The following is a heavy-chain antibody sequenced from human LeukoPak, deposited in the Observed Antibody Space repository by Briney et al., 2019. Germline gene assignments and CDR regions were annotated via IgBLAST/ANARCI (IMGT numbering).Heavy chain of an antibody. V-gene: IGHV3-7*02. J-gene: IGHJ4*02. CDR2: IKEDGSVK. CDR1: GFTFSSYW. Sequence: GGSLRLSCVGSGFTFSSYWMTWVRQAPGKGLEFVANIKEDGSVKYYVDSVKGRFTVSRDDAKNTLYLQMNSLRAEDTAVYYCARRSAAGGFYDYWGQGTLVTVSS. CDR3: ARRSAAGGFYDY. D-gene: IGHD6-13*01.